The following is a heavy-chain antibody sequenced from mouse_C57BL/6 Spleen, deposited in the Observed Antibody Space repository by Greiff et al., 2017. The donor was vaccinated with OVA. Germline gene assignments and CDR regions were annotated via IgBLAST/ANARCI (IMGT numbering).Heavy chain of an antibody. V-gene: IGHV1-26*01. Sequence: EVQLQQSGPELVKPGASVKISCTASGYTFTDYYLNWVKQSHGKSLEWIGDINPNNGGTSYNQKFKGKATLTVDKSSSTAYMELRSLTSEDSAVYYCARKRGAYWGQGTLVTVSA. CDR2: INPNNGGT. CDR3: ARKRGAY. J-gene: IGHJ3*01. CDR1: GYTFTDYY.